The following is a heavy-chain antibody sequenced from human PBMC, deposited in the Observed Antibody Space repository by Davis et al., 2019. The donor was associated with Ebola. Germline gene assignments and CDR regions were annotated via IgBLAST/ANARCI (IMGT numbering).Heavy chain of an antibody. V-gene: IGHV3-7*01. J-gene: IGHJ4*02. CDR1: GGSFSGYY. D-gene: IGHD1-26*01. CDR3: ASVVVGATIH. CDR2: IKQDGSEK. Sequence: PSETLSLTCAVYGGSFSGYYWSWVRQAPGKGLEWVANIKQDGSEKYYVDSVKGRFTISRDNAKNSLYLQMNSLRAEDTAVYYCASVVVGATIHWGQGTLVTVSS.